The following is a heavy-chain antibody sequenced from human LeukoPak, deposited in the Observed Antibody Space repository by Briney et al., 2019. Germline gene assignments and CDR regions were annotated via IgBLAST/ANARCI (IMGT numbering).Heavy chain of an antibody. J-gene: IGHJ5*02. Sequence: ASVRVSCKASGYPFSNYDINWVRQAPGQGLEWMGWMNPKSGNTGYGQKFQGRVTMTRVTSITTAYMELRSLRSDDTAVYYCTKASLAFGTKYFDPWGQGTLVTVSS. V-gene: IGHV1-8*01. D-gene: IGHD3-10*01. CDR1: GYPFSNYD. CDR2: MNPKSGNT. CDR3: TKASLAFGTKYFDP.